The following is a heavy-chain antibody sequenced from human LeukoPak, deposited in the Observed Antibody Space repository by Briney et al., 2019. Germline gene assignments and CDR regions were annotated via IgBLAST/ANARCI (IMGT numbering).Heavy chain of an antibody. J-gene: IGHJ4*02. CDR3: AGRTYDPSLMAHLDY. Sequence: PGGSLRLSCAASGFTFSDYYMSWIRQAPGKGLEWVSYISSSSSYTNYADSVKGRFTISRDNAKNSLYLQMNSLRAEDTAVYYCAGRTYDPSLMAHLDYWGQGTLVTVSS. CDR1: GFTFSDYY. D-gene: IGHD5-12*01. CDR2: ISSSSSYT. V-gene: IGHV3-11*03.